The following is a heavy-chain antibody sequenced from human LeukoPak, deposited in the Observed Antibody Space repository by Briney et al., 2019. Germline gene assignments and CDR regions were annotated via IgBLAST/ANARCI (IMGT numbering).Heavy chain of an antibody. CDR3: ARNLGTGRWELLAH. V-gene: IGHV4-59*01. J-gene: IGHJ4*02. CDR2: DNYSGST. Sequence: SETLSLNFTVSGGPLNSYYWRWIPQPPRKGLEYIGYDNYSGSTNYNPSHKVRGTMSVATSKNQVLLKLSCVSAAETAVYSCARNLGTGRWELLAHWGQGTLVTVSS. D-gene: IGHD1-26*01. CDR1: GGPLNSYY.